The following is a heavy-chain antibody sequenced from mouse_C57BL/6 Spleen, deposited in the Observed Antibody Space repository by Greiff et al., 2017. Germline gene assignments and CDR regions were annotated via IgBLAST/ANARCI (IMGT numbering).Heavy chain of an antibody. V-gene: IGHV3-6*01. CDR1: GYSITSGYY. CDR2: ISYDGSN. Sequence: EVQLQQSGPGLVKPSQSLSLTCSVTGYSITSGYYWNWIRQFPGNKLEWMGYISYDGSNNYNPSLKNRISITRDTSKNQFFLKLNSVTTEDTATYYCARPYTGFAYWGQGTLVTVSA. CDR3: ARPYTGFAY. J-gene: IGHJ3*01.